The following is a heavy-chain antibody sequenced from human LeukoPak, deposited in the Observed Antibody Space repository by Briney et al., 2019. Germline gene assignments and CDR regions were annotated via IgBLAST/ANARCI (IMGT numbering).Heavy chain of an antibody. CDR2: MNPNSGNT. CDR1: GYTFTSYD. J-gene: IGHJ6*03. D-gene: IGHD3-10*01. V-gene: IGHV1-8*03. Sequence: ASVKVSCKASGYTFTSYDINWVRQAAGQGLEWMGWMNPNSGNTGYAQKFQGRVTITRNTSISTAYMELSSLRPDDTAVYYCAREGYYGSGSYNYYYYYMDVWGKGTTVTISS. CDR3: AREGYYGSGSYNYYYYYMDV.